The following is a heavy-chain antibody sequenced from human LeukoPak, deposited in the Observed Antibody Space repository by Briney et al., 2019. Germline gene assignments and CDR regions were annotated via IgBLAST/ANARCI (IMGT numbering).Heavy chain of an antibody. J-gene: IGHJ3*02. CDR2: IHHSGGT. CDR1: GGSFSGR. CDR3: ARHNGWAFDI. D-gene: IGHD2-15*01. V-gene: IGHV4-34*01. Sequence: SETLSFTSAGYGGSFSGRWSWIRPPPGKRLEWIGEIHHSGGTKYKPSLRSLDTISIDTSKRQISLKMTSVTAADTAIYYCARHNGWAFDIWGQGTVVTVSS.